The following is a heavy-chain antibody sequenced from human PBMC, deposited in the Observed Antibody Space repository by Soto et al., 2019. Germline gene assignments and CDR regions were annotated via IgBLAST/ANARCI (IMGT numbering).Heavy chain of an antibody. V-gene: IGHV4-34*01. D-gene: IGHD3-10*01. CDR3: ARGSPLLLWVGEYPFDY. CDR1: GGSFRGYY. CDR2: INHSGST. J-gene: IGHJ4*02. Sequence: QEQLQQWGAGLLKPAETLSLTCAVYGGSFRGYYWSWIRQPPGKGLEWIGEINHSGSTNSPPSLTSRVTISVDTSKHQFSLKLSSGTAADTAVYYCARGSPLLLWVGEYPFDYWGQGTLVTVSS.